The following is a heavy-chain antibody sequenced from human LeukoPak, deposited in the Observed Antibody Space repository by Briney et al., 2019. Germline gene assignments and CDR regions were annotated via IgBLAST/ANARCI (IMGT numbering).Heavy chain of an antibody. D-gene: IGHD2-8*01. V-gene: IGHV3-23*01. Sequence: GGSLRLSCAASGFTFSHYPMSWVRQAPGKGLEWVAAISADHATYDVDSMKGRFTISRDNSKNTLYLQMNGLRAEDTAVYYCAKDTEGVRGNFLFEYWGQGTLVTVSS. CDR1: GFTFSHYP. CDR3: AKDTEGVRGNFLFEY. J-gene: IGHJ4*02. CDR2: ISADHAT.